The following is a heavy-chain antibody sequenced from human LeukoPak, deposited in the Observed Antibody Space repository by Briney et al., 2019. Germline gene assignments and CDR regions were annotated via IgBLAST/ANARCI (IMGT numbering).Heavy chain of an antibody. CDR2: IYYSGST. CDR1: GGSISSYY. J-gene: IGHJ3*02. V-gene: IGHV4-59*01. CDR3: ARGAHDAFDI. Sequence: SETLSLTCTVSGGSISSYYWSWIRQPPGKGLEWIGHIYYSGSTNYNPSLKSRVTISVDTSKNQFSLKLSSVTAADTAVYYCARGAHDAFDIWGQGTMVTVSS.